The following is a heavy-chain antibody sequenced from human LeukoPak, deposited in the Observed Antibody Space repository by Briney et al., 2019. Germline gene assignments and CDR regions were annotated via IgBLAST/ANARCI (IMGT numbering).Heavy chain of an antibody. D-gene: IGHD3-10*01. J-gene: IGHJ4*02. CDR3: FYYYGSGSYLFDY. CDR1: GGAFSSYA. Sequence: GSSVKVSCKASGGAFSSYAISWVRQAPGQGLEWMGGIIPIFGTANYAQKFQGRVTITADESTSTAYMELSSLRSEDTAVYYCFYYYGSGSYLFDYWGQGTLVTVSS. CDR2: IIPIFGTA. V-gene: IGHV1-69*01.